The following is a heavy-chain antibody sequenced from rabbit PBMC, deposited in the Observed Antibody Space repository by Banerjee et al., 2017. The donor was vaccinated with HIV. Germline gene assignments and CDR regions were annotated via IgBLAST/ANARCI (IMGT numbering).Heavy chain of an antibody. CDR3: VRAAGYGGYGFATGFDL. CDR1: GIDFTSYG. J-gene: IGHJ4*01. D-gene: IGHD6-1*01. Sequence: QQLVESGGGLVTLGGSLKLSCKASGIDFTSYGISWVRQAPGKGLEWISYIYPDFGTTDYASWVNGRFTISLDNAQNTVFLQMTSLTAADTATYFCVRAAGYGGYGFATGFDLWGPGTLVTDS. V-gene: IGHV1S7*01. CDR2: IYPDFGTT.